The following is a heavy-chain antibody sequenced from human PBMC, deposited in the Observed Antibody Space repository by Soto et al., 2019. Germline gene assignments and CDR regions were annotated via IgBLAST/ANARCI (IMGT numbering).Heavy chain of an antibody. D-gene: IGHD6-19*01. V-gene: IGHV3-23*01. CDR3: ARGRIAMTGSDY. J-gene: IGHJ4*02. CDR2: ISGSGGTT. CDR1: GFTFSSYA. Sequence: LRLSCAASGFTFSSYAMSWVRQAPGKGLEWVSTISGSGGTTYYADSVKGRFTISRDNSKNTLYLQMNSLRAEDTAVYYCARGRIAMTGSDYWGQGTLVTV.